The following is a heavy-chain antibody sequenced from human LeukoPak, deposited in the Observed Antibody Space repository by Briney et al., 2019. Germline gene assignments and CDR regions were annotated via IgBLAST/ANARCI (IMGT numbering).Heavy chain of an antibody. CDR3: ARDFSGSYQFDY. CDR2: ISSSSSYI. D-gene: IGHD1-26*01. V-gene: IGHV3-21*01. J-gene: IGHJ4*02. Sequence: GGSLRLSCAASGFTFSSYSMNWVRQAPGKGLEWVSSISSSSSYIYYADSVKGRFTISRDNAKNSLYLQMNSLRAEDTAVYYCARDFSGSYQFDYWGQGTLVTVSS. CDR1: GFTFSSYS.